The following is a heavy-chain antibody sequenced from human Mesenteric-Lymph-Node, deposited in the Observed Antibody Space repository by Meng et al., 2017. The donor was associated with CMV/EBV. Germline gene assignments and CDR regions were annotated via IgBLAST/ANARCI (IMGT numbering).Heavy chain of an antibody. CDR3: ARHQRWLKSEGGFNY. Sequence: QVQLQQGGVGLLKPSETLSLTCAVYGGSFSGYYWSWIRQPSGKGLEWIGEINHSGSTNYNPSLKSRVTISVDTSKNQFSLKLSSVTAADTAVYYCARHQRWLKSEGGFNYWGQGTLVTVSS. CDR2: INHSGST. D-gene: IGHD4-23*01. V-gene: IGHV4-34*01. J-gene: IGHJ4*02. CDR1: GGSFSGYY.